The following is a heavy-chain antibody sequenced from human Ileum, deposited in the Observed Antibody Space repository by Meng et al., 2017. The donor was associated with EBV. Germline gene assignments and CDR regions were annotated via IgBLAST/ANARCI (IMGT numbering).Heavy chain of an antibody. CDR3: GRDIYSWGVVVSIDY. Sequence: QVQLVESGXGVVQPGGSXRRSGAAPRFTFSNQAMHWVRQAPGKGLEWVAVISDDDGRNKFYADSVKGRFTISRDNSMNTLYLQMNSLRDEDTAVYYCGRDIYSWGVVVSIDYWGPGTLVSVSS. CDR2: ISDDDGRNK. CDR1: RFTFSNQA. V-gene: IGHV3-30*14. J-gene: IGHJ4*02. D-gene: IGHD2-2*01.